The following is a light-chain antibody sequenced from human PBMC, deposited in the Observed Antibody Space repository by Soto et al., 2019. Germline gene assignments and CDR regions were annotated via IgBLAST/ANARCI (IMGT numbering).Light chain of an antibody. CDR1: QIVINNY. J-gene: IGKJ1*01. CDR3: QQYGSSPPWT. CDR2: GAS. V-gene: IGKV3-20*01. Sequence: EIVLTQSPGTLSLSLGESATLSCRASQIVINNYLAWYQQKPGQAPRLLIYGASSRATGIPDRFSGSGSGTDFTLTISRLEPEDFAVYYCQQYGSSPPWTFGQGTKVDIK.